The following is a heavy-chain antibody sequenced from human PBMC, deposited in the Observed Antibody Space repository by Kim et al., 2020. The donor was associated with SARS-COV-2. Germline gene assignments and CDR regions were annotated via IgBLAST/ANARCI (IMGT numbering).Heavy chain of an antibody. D-gene: IGHD2-15*01. CDR3: ARERYCSGGSCYSVSGWFDP. CDR2: IYYSGST. J-gene: IGHJ5*02. Sequence: SETLSLTCTVSGGSISSYYWSWIRQPPGKGLEWIGYIYYSGSTNYNPSLKSRVTISVDTSKNQFSLKLSSVTAADTAVYYCARERYCSGGSCYSVSGWFDPWGQGTLVTVSS. V-gene: IGHV4-59*01. CDR1: GGSISSYY.